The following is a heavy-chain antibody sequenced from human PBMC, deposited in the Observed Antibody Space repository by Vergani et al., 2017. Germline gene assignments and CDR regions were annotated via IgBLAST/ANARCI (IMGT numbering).Heavy chain of an antibody. CDR1: GYTFTSYY. V-gene: IGHV1-46*01. CDR2: INPSGGST. CDR3: ARDGAYYYDSSGEKGPFDY. Sequence: QVQLVQSGAEVKKPGASVKVSCKASGYTFTSYYMHWVRQAPGQGLEWMGIINPSGGSTSYAQKFQGRVTMTRDTSTSTVYMELSSLRSEDTAVYYSARDGAYYYDSSGEKGPFDYWGQGTLVTVSS. J-gene: IGHJ4*02. D-gene: IGHD3-22*01.